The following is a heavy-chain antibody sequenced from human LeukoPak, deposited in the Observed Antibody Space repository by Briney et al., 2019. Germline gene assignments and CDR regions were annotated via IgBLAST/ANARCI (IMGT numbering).Heavy chain of an antibody. CDR3: ARDAGSGSQLADAFDI. V-gene: IGHV1-2*02. CDR1: GYTFTGYY. CDR2: INPNSGGT. Sequence: ASVKVSCKASGYTFTGYYMHWVRRSPGQGLEWMGWINPNSGGTNYAQKFQGRVTMTRDTSISTAYMELSRLRSDDTAVYYCARDAGSGSQLADAFDIWGQGTMVTVSS. J-gene: IGHJ3*02. D-gene: IGHD3-10*01.